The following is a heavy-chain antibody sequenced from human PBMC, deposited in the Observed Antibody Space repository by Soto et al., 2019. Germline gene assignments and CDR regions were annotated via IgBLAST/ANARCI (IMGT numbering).Heavy chain of an antibody. Sequence: ESGGGVVQPGRSLRLSCAASGFTFSIYAMHWVRQAPGKGLEWVAVISYDGSNKYYADSVKGRFTISRDNSKNTVYLQMNSRRAEDSAVYYCAREYWDGWFAPWGQGTLVTVAS. CDR2: ISYDGSNK. V-gene: IGHV3-30-3*01. CDR3: AREYWDGWFAP. D-gene: IGHD1-26*01. CDR1: GFTFSIYA. J-gene: IGHJ5*02.